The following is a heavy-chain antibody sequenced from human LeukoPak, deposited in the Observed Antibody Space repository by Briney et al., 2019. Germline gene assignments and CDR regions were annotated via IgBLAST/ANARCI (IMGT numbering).Heavy chain of an antibody. CDR2: ISYDGSNK. V-gene: IGHV3-30-3*01. CDR3: ARKREGCDFWSAAGGFDP. D-gene: IGHD3-3*01. J-gene: IGHJ5*02. CDR1: GFTFSSYA. Sequence: SGRSLRLSCAASGFTFSSYAMHWVRQAPGKGLEWVAVISYDGSNKYYADSVKGRFTISRDNSKNTLYLQMNSLRAEDTAVYYCARKREGCDFWSAAGGFDPWGQGTLVTVSS.